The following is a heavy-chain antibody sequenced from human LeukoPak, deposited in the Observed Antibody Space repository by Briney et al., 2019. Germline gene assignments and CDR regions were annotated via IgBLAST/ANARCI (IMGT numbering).Heavy chain of an antibody. CDR1: GFTFSSYA. V-gene: IGHV3-23*01. CDR2: ISGSGGST. CDR3: AKLGFFYLDYFDY. Sequence: GGSLRLCCAASGFTFSSYAMSWVRQAAGKGLEWVSAISGSGGSTYYADSVKGRFTISRDNSKNTLYLQMNSLRAEDTAVYYCAKLGFFYLDYFDYWGQGTLVTVSS. D-gene: IGHD3-10*01. J-gene: IGHJ4*02.